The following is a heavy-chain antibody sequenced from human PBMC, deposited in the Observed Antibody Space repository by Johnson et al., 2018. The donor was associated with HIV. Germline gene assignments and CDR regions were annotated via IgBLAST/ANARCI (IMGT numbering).Heavy chain of an antibody. CDR3: AREGGGPMGDAFDI. CDR2: ISYDGKNK. D-gene: IGHD2-8*01. CDR1: GFTFNNYG. V-gene: IGHV3-30*03. Sequence: QVQLVESGGGVVQPGRSLRLSCAASGFTFNNYGMHWVRQAPGKGLEWVAVISYDGKNKYFGDSVKGRFTISRDNSKNTLYLHMNSLRVEDTAVYYCAREGGGPMGDAFDIWGQGTMVTVSS. J-gene: IGHJ3*02.